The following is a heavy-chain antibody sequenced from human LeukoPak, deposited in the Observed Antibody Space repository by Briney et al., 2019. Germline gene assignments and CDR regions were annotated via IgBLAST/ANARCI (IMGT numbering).Heavy chain of an antibody. V-gene: IGHV3-9*01. Sequence: PGRSLRLSCAASGFTFDDYAMHWVRQAPGKGLEWVSGISWNSGSIGYADSVKGRFTISRDNAKNSLYLQMNSLRAEDTAVYYCATSIVLVVYGYFDYWGQGTLVTVSS. J-gene: IGHJ4*02. CDR3: ATSIVLVVYGYFDY. D-gene: IGHD2-8*02. CDR2: ISWNSGSI. CDR1: GFTFDDYA.